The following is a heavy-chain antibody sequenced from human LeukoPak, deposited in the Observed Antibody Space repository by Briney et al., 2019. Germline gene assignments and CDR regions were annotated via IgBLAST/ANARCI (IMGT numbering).Heavy chain of an antibody. CDR3: ARHDYSTNWFDP. J-gene: IGHJ5*02. CDR2: IYYSGTT. V-gene: IGHV4-39*01. CDR1: GGSISSSSYY. D-gene: IGHD4-11*01. Sequence: SETLSLTCTVSGGSISSSSYYWGWIRQPPGKGLEWIGSIYYSGTTYYNPSLKSRVPISVSTSKNQFSLKLSCVTAADTAVYYCARHDYSTNWFDPWGQGTLVTVSS.